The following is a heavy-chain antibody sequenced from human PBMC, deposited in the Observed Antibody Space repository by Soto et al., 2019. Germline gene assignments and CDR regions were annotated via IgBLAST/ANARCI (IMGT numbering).Heavy chain of an antibody. D-gene: IGHD2-2*01. V-gene: IGHV1-18*01. CDR3: ARVVPGAEAWFGP. CDR1: GYTFSNYG. Sequence: ASLKVSCKTSGYTFSNYGITCVRPAPGQPLEWLGWISLYSDGTNYAQKFQGRVSMTTDTSTTTAYMELRSLRSDDTAVYYCARVVPGAEAWFGPWGQGTLVTFS. CDR2: ISLYSDGT. J-gene: IGHJ5*02.